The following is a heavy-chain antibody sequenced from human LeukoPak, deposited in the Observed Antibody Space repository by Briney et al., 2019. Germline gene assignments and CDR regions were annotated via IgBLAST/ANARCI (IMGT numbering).Heavy chain of an antibody. D-gene: IGHD2-21*02. Sequence: GESLRLSCAASGFSFSSYAMSWVRQAPGKGLEWVSVIGGGPGNTYYTDSVKGRFTISRDNSKNTLYLHLNSLRAEDTAVYHCAKGKGPTANWYFDVWGRGTLVTVSS. CDR2: IGGGPGNT. J-gene: IGHJ2*01. CDR3: AKGKGPTANWYFDV. V-gene: IGHV3-23*01. CDR1: GFSFSSYA.